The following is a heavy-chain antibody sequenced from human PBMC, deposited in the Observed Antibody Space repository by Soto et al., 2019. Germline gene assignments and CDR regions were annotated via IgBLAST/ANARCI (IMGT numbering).Heavy chain of an antibody. J-gene: IGHJ4*02. CDR2: IKQDESEK. CDR3: ARDGEVGVPPIYYFDY. V-gene: IGHV3-7*01. Sequence: PGGSLRLSCAASGFTFSNYWMCWVRQAPGKGLEWLANIKQDESEKYYVDSVKGRFTISRDNAKNTLYLQMNSLRAEDTAVYYCARDGEVGVPPIYYFDYWGQGTLVTFSS. D-gene: IGHD1-26*01. CDR1: GFTFSNYW.